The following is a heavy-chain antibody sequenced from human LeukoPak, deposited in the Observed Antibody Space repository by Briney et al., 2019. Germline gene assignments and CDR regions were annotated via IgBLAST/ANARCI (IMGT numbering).Heavy chain of an antibody. CDR1: GFIFSSYG. D-gene: IGHD5-24*01. Sequence: GGSLRLSCAASGFIFSSYGMHWVRQAPGKGLEWVAAISYVGSDKYYTDSVRGRFTISRDNSKTTLYLQMNSLRTEDTAVYYCAKGGEMGTIRGYFDYLGQGTLVTVSS. V-gene: IGHV3-30*18. CDR3: AKGGEMGTIRGYFDY. CDR2: ISYVGSDK. J-gene: IGHJ4*02.